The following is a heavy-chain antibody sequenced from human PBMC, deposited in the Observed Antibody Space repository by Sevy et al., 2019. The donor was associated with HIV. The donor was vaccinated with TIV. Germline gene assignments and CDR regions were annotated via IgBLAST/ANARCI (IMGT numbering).Heavy chain of an antibody. V-gene: IGHV3-30*02. CDR1: GFPFSSYA. CDR2: IQSDGGNQ. CDR3: ATYPYDNNAFDI. D-gene: IGHD3-22*01. J-gene: IGHJ3*02. Sequence: GGSLRLSCTASGFPFSSYAIHWFRQAPGKGLEWVAYIQSDGGNQSYGDSVKGRFTISRDNSKNTVYLQMNSLRVEDMAVYYCATYPYDNNAFDIWGQGTQVTVSS.